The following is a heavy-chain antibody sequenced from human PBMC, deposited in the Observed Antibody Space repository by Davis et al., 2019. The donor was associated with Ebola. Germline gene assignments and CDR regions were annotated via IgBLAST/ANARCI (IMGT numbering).Heavy chain of an antibody. CDR2: IIPIFGTA. CDR1: GGTFSSYA. Sequence: AASVKVSCKASGGTFSSYAISWVRQAPGQGLEWMGGIIPIFGTANYAQKFQGRVTITADESTSTAYMELSSLRSEDTAVYYCATGDYDSSGYYLEYFQHWGQGTLVTVSS. D-gene: IGHD3-22*01. CDR3: ATGDYDSSGYYLEYFQH. V-gene: IGHV1-69*13. J-gene: IGHJ1*01.